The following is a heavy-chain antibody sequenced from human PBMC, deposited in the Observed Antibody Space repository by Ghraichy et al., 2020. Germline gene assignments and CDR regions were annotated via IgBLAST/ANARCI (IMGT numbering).Heavy chain of an antibody. Sequence: ASVKVSCKASGYTFTSYGISWVRQAPGQGLEWMGWISAYNGNTNYAQKLQGRVTMTTDTSTSTAYMELRSLRSDDTAVYYCAREGYCSSTSCYTRYYYYYYGMDVLGQGTTVTVSS. CDR1: GYTFTSYG. CDR2: ISAYNGNT. J-gene: IGHJ6*02. V-gene: IGHV1-18*01. CDR3: AREGYCSSTSCYTRYYYYYYGMDV. D-gene: IGHD2-2*02.